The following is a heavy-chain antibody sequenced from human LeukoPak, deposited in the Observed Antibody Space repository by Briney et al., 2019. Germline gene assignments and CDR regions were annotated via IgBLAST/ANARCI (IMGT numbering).Heavy chain of an antibody. Sequence: ASVKVSCKASGYTFTKYGITWVRQAPGQGLEWMGWISSNNGNTYYAREFQGRVTMTTDTSTNTAYLDLGTLRSDDTAVYYCVRCSVIQSRRGDDAFDVWGQGTMVTVSS. D-gene: IGHD2-15*01. J-gene: IGHJ3*01. V-gene: IGHV1-18*01. CDR1: GYTFTKYG. CDR2: ISSNNGNT. CDR3: VRCSVIQSRRGDDAFDV.